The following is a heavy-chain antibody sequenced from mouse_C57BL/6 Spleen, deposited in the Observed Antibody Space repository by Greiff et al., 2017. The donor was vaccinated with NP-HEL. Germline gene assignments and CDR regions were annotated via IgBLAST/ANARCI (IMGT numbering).Heavy chain of an antibody. D-gene: IGHD2-4*01. Sequence: QVQLQQSGAELARPGASVKMSCKASGYTFTSYTMHWVKQRPGQGLEWIGYINPSSGYTKYNQKFKDKATLTADKSSSTAYMQLSSLTSEDSAVYYCARQTDYDWYFDVWGTGTTVTVSS. CDR3: ARQTDYDWYFDV. CDR2: INPSSGYT. CDR1: GYTFTSYT. V-gene: IGHV1-4*01. J-gene: IGHJ1*03.